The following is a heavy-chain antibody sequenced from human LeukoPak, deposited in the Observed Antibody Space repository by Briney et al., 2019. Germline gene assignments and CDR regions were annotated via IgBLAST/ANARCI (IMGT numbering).Heavy chain of an antibody. D-gene: IGHD3-10*01. Sequence: ASVKVSCKASGYTFTSYYMHWVRQAPGQGLEWMGIINPSGGGTSYAQKFQDRLAMTRDTSTSTVYMELTSLRSEDPAVYYCARGPGPYYFDYWGQGTLVTVSS. CDR1: GYTFTSYY. CDR3: ARGPGPYYFDY. J-gene: IGHJ4*02. V-gene: IGHV1-46*03. CDR2: INPSGGGT.